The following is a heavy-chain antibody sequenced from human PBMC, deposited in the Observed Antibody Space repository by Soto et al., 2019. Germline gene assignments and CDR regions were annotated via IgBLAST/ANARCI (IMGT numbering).Heavy chain of an antibody. D-gene: IGHD2-15*01. CDR2: ISYDGSNK. V-gene: IGHV3-30-3*01. Sequence: GSLRLSCAASGFTFSSYAMHWVRQAPGKGLEWVAVISYDGSNKYYADSVKGRFTISRDNSKNTLYLQMNSLRAEDTAVYYCARDKGFSMDVWGQGTTVTVSS. CDR3: ARDKGFSMDV. CDR1: GFTFSSYA. J-gene: IGHJ6*02.